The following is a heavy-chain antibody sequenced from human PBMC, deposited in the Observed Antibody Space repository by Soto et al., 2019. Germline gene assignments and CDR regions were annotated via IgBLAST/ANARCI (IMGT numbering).Heavy chain of an antibody. J-gene: IGHJ6*02. Sequence: GGSLRLSCAASGFTFSSYAMHWVRQAPGKELEWVAVLSYDGSNKYYADSVKGRFSISRDNSKSTLYLQVNSLRAEDTAVYYCARDVSRGYSYVEVYYYYGMDVWGQGTTVTVSS. CDR2: LSYDGSNK. CDR1: GFTFSSYA. D-gene: IGHD5-18*01. V-gene: IGHV3-30-3*01. CDR3: ARDVSRGYSYVEVYYYYGMDV.